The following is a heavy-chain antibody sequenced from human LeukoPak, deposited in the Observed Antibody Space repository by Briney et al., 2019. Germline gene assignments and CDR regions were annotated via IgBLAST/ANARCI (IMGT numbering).Heavy chain of an antibody. CDR2: ITSSGGST. V-gene: IGHV3-23*01. CDR1: GLAFSSHA. CDR3: AKGMYYYDSSGYYYGVD. D-gene: IGHD3-22*01. Sequence: GGSLRLSCEASGLAFSSHAMTWVRQAPGKGLEWVSGITSSGGSTYYADSVKGRFTISRDNSKNTLYLQMNSLRAEDTAVYYCAKGMYYYDSSGYYYGVDWGQGTLVTVSS. J-gene: IGHJ4*02.